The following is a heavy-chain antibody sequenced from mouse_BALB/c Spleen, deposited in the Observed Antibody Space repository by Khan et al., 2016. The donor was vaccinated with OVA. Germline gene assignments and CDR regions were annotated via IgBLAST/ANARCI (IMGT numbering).Heavy chain of an antibody. J-gene: IGHJ3*01. CDR3: ARDYWDVFAY. CDR1: GFNIKDTY. D-gene: IGHD4-1*01. Sequence: EVQLQQSGAELVKPGASVKLSCTASGFNIKDTYMHWVKQRPEQGLEWIGRIDPANGNSKYDPKFQGKATITADTSSNTAYLQLSSLTSEDTAVYYGARDYWDVFAYWSQGTLVTVSA. CDR2: IDPANGNS. V-gene: IGHV14-3*02.